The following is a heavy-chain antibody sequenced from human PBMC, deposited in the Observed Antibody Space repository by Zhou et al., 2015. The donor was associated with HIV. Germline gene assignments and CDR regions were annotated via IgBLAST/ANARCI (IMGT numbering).Heavy chain of an antibody. V-gene: IGHV1-69*02. CDR2: IIPILGIA. D-gene: IGHD2-15*01. CDR1: GGTFSSYT. J-gene: IGHJ3*02. CDR3: ARVPPTGTVVVAATPNAFDI. Sequence: QVQLVQSGAEVKKPGSSVKVSCKASGGTFSSYTISWVRQAPGQGLEWMGRIIPILGIANYAQKFQGRVTITADKSTSTAYMELSSLRSEDTAVYYCARVPPTGTVVVAATPNAFDIWGQGTMVTVSS.